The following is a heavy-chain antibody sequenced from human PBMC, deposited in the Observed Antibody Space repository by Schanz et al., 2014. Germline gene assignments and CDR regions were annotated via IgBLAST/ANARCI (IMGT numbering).Heavy chain of an antibody. CDR2: INQDGSEK. CDR1: GFTFSSYC. D-gene: IGHD1-1*01. Sequence: EVKLVESGGGLVQPGGSLRLSCAASGFTFSSYCINWVRQAPGKGLEWVANINQDGSEKYYVDSVKGRFTISRDNAKNSLYLQMNGLRAEDTAVFYCARDGAELSYFDDWGQGTLVSVSS. CDR3: ARDGAELSYFDD. J-gene: IGHJ4*02. V-gene: IGHV3-7*01.